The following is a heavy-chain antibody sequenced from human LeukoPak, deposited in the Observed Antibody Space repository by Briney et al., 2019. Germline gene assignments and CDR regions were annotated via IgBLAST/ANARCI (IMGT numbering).Heavy chain of an antibody. CDR3: AINNESGYSYGDY. V-gene: IGHV1-69*05. Sequence: SVKVSCKASGGTFSSYAISWVRQAPGQGLEWMGGIIPIFGTANYAQKFQGGVTITTDESTSTAYMELSSLRSEDTAVYYCAINNESGYSYGDYWGQGTLVTVSS. D-gene: IGHD5-18*01. CDR2: IIPIFGTA. J-gene: IGHJ4*02. CDR1: GGTFSSYA.